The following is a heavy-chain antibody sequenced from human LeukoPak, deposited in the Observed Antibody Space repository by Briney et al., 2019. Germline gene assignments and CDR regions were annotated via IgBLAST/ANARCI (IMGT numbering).Heavy chain of an antibody. CDR2: ISSSSSYI. CDR3: ARVSPLLRYFD. D-gene: IGHD3-9*01. CDR1: GFTFSSYS. V-gene: IGHV3-21*01. J-gene: IGHJ4*02. Sequence: GGSLRLSCAASGFTFSSYSMNWVRQAPGKGLEWVSSISSSSSYIYYADSVKGRFTISRDNAKNSLYLQMNSLRAEDTAVYYCARVSPLLRYFDWGQGTLVTVSS.